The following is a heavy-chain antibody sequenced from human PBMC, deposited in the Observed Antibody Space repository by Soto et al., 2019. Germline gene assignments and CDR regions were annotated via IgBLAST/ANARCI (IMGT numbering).Heavy chain of an antibody. Sequence: QITLRESGPTLVKPTQTLTLTCTFSGFSLTTSGAGVVWIRQPPGKALEWLALIYWNDDKRYNPTLKNGLTISKDTSKNRVVLTMTNMDPVDTATYYCAHGAGSYDFLTGYDMSPPDYWGLGTLVTVSS. D-gene: IGHD3-9*01. CDR3: AHGAGSYDFLTGYDMSPPDY. J-gene: IGHJ4*02. V-gene: IGHV2-5*01. CDR2: IYWNDDK. CDR1: GFSLTTSGAG.